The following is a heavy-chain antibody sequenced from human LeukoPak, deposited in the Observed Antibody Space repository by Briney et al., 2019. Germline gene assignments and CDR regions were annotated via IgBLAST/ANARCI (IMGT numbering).Heavy chain of an antibody. CDR1: GGSISSYY. CDR3: ARGKDCSSTSCYTYTEFDY. D-gene: IGHD2-2*02. J-gene: IGHJ4*02. V-gene: IGHV4-4*07. CDR2: IYTSGST. Sequence: SETLSLTCTVSGGSISSYYWSWIRQPAGKGLEWIGRIYTSGSTNYNPSLKSRVTMSVDKSKHQSSLKLSSVSVADTDVYDYARGKDCSSTSCYTYTEFDYWGQGTLVTVSS.